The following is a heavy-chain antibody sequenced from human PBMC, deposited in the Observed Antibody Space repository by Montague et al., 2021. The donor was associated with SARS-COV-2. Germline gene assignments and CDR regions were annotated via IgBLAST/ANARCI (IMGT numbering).Heavy chain of an antibody. V-gene: IGHV4-59*01. Sequence: SETLSLTCTVSGGSISRYSWTWIRQPPGKGLKWIGYIYNSGSTNXNPSLTSRVTISVDTSKNQFSLKLSSVAAADTAVCYCARVGRGSSWYEVAFDIWGQGTMVAVSS. D-gene: IGHD6-13*01. J-gene: IGHJ3*02. CDR1: GGSISRYS. CDR2: IYNSGST. CDR3: ARVGRGSSWYEVAFDI.